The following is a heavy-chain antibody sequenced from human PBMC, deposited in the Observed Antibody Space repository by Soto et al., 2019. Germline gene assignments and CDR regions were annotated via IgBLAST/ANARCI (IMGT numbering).Heavy chain of an antibody. V-gene: IGHV1-69*01. Sequence: ISWVRQAPGQGLEWMGGIIPIFGTANYAQKFQGRVTITADESTSTAYMELSSLRSEDTAVYYCARAPYESSGYYGAFDIWGQGTMVTVSS. CDR3: ARAPYESSGYYGAFDI. D-gene: IGHD3-22*01. CDR2: IIPIFGTA. J-gene: IGHJ3*02.